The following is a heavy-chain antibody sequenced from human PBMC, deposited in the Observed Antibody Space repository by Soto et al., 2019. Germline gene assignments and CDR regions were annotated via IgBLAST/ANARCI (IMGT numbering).Heavy chain of an antibody. CDR3: ARNRYGGYDFDY. V-gene: IGHV4-4*02. CDR2: VSHSGST. J-gene: IGHJ4*02. D-gene: IGHD5-12*01. CDR1: SDSITSSNW. Sequence: QVQLQESGPGLVKPSGTLSLTCAVSSDSITSSNWWRWVRQSPGKGLEWIGEVSHSGSTNYIPSLKSRVTISVDKSRNQFPLRLNSVTAADTAVYYCARNRYGGYDFDYWGQGTLVTVSS.